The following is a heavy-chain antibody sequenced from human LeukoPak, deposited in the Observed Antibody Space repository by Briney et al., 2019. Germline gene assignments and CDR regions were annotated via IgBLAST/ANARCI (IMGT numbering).Heavy chain of an antibody. D-gene: IGHD3-10*01. CDR2: ISAYNGNT. V-gene: IGHV1-18*04. Sequence: ASVKVSCKASGYTFTSYGISWVRQAPGQGLEWMGWISAYNGNTNYAQKLQGRVTMTTDTSTSTAYMELRSLRSDDTAVYYCARDGHPMARGVITAFDIWGQGTMVTVSS. J-gene: IGHJ3*02. CDR3: ARDGHPMARGVITAFDI. CDR1: GYTFTSYG.